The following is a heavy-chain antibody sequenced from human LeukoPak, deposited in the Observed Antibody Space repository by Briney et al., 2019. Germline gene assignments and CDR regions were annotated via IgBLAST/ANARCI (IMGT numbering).Heavy chain of an antibody. J-gene: IGHJ5*02. CDR3: ARKPWIQLWLLPYNWFDP. V-gene: IGHV4-30-2*01. CDR1: GGSISSGGYS. Sequence: PSQTLSLTCAVSGGSISSGGYSWSWIRQPPGKGLEWIGYIYHSGSTYYNPSLKSRVTISVDRSKNQFSLKLSSVTAADTAVYYCARKPWIQLWLLPYNWFDPWGQGTLVTVSS. D-gene: IGHD5-18*01. CDR2: IYHSGST.